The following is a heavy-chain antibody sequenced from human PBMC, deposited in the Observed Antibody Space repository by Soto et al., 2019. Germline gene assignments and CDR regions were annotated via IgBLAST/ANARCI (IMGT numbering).Heavy chain of an antibody. CDR1: GYTFTSYG. Sequence: ASVKVSCKASGYTFTSYGISWVRQAPGQGLEWMGWISAYNGNTNYAQKLQGRVTMTTDTSTSTAYMELRSLRSDDTAVYYCAREVLWFGEFHNWFDPWGQGTLVTSPQ. D-gene: IGHD3-10*01. J-gene: IGHJ5*02. CDR2: ISAYNGNT. CDR3: AREVLWFGEFHNWFDP. V-gene: IGHV1-18*01.